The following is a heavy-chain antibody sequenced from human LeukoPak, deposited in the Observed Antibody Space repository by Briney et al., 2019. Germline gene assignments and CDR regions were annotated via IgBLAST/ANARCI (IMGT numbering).Heavy chain of an antibody. D-gene: IGHD3-10*01. Sequence: PSETLSLTCTVSGGSVSSVSYDCSWIRHPPGKGLEWMGYIFYSGSTNYNPSLKSRVTISVDTSKNQFSLKLSSVTAADTAVYYCARATSITMVRGLGAFDIWGQGTMVTVSS. J-gene: IGHJ3*02. CDR2: IFYSGST. CDR1: GGSVSSVSYD. V-gene: IGHV4-61*01. CDR3: ARATSITMVRGLGAFDI.